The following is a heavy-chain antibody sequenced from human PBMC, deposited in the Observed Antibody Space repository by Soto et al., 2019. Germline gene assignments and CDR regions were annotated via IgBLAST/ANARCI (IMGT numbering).Heavy chain of an antibody. D-gene: IGHD4-4*01. CDR1: GFTFSDSW. J-gene: IGHJ5*02. CDR3: VRGGSNYAS. V-gene: IGHV3-7*01. CDR2: IKPDESEK. Sequence: HPGGSLRLSCTASGFTFSDSWMTWVRQAPGKGLEWVARIKPDESEKKYADSVKGRFSISRDKAKNSMYLQMDSLRGEDTAVYYCVRGGSNYASWGQGTLVTVSS.